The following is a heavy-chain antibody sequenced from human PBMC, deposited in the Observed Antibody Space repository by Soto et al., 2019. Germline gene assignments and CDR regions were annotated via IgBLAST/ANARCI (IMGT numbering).Heavy chain of an antibody. D-gene: IGHD3-16*01. CDR2: IIPIFGTA. Sequence: ASVKVSCKASGGTFSSYAISWVRQAPGQGLEWMGGIIPIFGTANYAQKFQGRDTITADKSTSTAYIELSSLRSEDTAVYYCASRDDSEIRGYGMDVWGQGTTVTVSS. J-gene: IGHJ6*02. CDR1: GGTFSSYA. CDR3: ASRDDSEIRGYGMDV. V-gene: IGHV1-69*06.